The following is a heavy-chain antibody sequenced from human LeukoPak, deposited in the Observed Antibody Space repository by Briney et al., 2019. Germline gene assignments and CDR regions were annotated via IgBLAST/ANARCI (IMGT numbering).Heavy chain of an antibody. V-gene: IGHV4-61*02. CDR2: IYTSGST. D-gene: IGHD3-16*01. CDR3: ARYDYVWGSGWFDP. CDR1: GGSISSGRYY. J-gene: IGHJ5*02. Sequence: ASETLSLTCTVSGGSISSGRYYWSWIRQPAGKGLEWIWRIYTSGSTHYNPSLKSRVTISVDTSKNQFSLKLSSVTAADTAVYYCARYDYVWGSGWFDPWGQGTLVTVSS.